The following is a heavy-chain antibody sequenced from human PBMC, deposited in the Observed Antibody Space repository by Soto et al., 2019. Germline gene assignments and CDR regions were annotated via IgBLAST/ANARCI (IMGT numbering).Heavy chain of an antibody. CDR2: INAGNGNT. J-gene: IGHJ4*02. CDR3: ARGCWTGRTIAYYLDY. Sequence: QVQLVQSGAEVKKPGASVRVSCAASGYTFTDYAIYWVRQAPGQRLEWMGWINAGNGNTRYSQRFQDRVTLTRDASARIAYMEMSSLRSEDTAVYYCARGCWTGRTIAYYLDYWGQGTRVTVSS. V-gene: IGHV1-3*01. D-gene: IGHD1-1*01. CDR1: GYTFTDYA.